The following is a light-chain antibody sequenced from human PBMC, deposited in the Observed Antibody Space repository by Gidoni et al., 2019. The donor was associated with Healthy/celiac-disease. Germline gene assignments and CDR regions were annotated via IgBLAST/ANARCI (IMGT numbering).Light chain of an antibody. V-gene: IGKV1-5*03. CDR3: QQYNSYPWT. J-gene: IGKJ1*01. CDR2: KAS. CDR1: QSISSW. Sequence: DIQITQSPSTLSASVGDRVTITCRDSQSISSWLAWYQQKPVKAPKLLIYKASSLESGVPSRFSGSGSGTEFTLTISSLQPDDFATYYCQQYNSYPWTFGQGTKVEIK.